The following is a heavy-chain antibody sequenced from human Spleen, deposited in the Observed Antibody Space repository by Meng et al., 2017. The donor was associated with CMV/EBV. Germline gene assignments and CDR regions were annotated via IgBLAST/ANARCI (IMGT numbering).Heavy chain of an antibody. CDR2: ISVYKGDT. V-gene: IGHV1-18*01. D-gene: IGHD1-26*01. Sequence: ASVKVSCKVSGYTLTELSRHWVRQAPGQGLEWIGWISVYKGDTNYAQQVQGRVTLTTDTSTRTAYLELRSLRSDDTAVYYCARSRVGAWTWFDPWGQGTLVTVSS. CDR1: GYTLTELS. J-gene: IGHJ5*02. CDR3: ARSRVGAWTWFDP.